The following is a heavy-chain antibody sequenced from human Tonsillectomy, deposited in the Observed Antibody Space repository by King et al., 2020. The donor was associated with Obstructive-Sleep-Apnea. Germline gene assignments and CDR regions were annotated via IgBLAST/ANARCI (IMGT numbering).Heavy chain of an antibody. Sequence: QLVQSGAEVKKPGSSVKVSCKASGGTFSNFVISWVRQAPGQGLEWMGGIIPTVDIVNYAQKFQGRVTITADKSTSTAYMELNSLRSEDTAVYYCARDRGGQSALEYWGQGTLVTVSS. CDR1: GGTFSNFV. J-gene: IGHJ4*02. CDR2: IIPTVDIV. CDR3: ARDRGGQSALEY. V-gene: IGHV1-69*17. D-gene: IGHD5-12*01.